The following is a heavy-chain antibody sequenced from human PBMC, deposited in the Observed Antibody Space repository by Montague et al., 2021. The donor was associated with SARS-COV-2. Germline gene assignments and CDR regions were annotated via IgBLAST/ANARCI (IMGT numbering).Heavy chain of an antibody. CDR3: ARENTVTTFGGPYYIDS. V-gene: IGHV4-59*02. CDR1: GNSVRSYY. CDR2: IYDSGST. Sequence: SETLSLTYIVSGNSVRSYYWSWIRQPPGKGLEWIGYIYDSGSTNYNPSLKSRVTISVDTSKNQFSLKLSSVTAADTAVYYCARENTVTTFGGPYYIDSWGQGTLVTVSA. J-gene: IGHJ4*02. D-gene: IGHD4-17*01.